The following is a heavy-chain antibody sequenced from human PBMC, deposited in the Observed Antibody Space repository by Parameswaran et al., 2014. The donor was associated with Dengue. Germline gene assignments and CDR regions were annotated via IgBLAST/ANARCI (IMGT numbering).Heavy chain of an antibody. CDR2: ISGSGGST. CDR3: AKGGWYGDYFDY. CDR1: GFTFISYA. J-gene: IGHJ4*02. D-gene: IGHD2-15*01. V-gene: IGHV3-23*01. Sequence: GSLRLSCAASGFTFISYAMSWVRQAPGKGLEWVSAISGSGGSTYYADSVKGRFTISRDNSKNTLYLQMNSLRAEDTAVYYCAKGGWYGDYFDYWGQGTLVTVSS.